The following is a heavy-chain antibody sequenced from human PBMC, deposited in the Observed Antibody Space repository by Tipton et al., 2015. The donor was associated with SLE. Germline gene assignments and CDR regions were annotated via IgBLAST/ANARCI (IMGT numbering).Heavy chain of an antibody. CDR3: ARGYCSDGVCYGFGFFDY. J-gene: IGHJ4*02. Sequence: TLSLTCTVSGGSISSSPYYWAWIRQPPGKGLEWIGTVYSGGNTYHIPSLKTRVTISVDTSRNQFSLKLTSVTAADTAVYFCARGYCSDGVCYGFGFFDYWGQGNLVTVSS. CDR1: GGSISSSPYY. CDR2: VYSGGNT. V-gene: IGHV4-39*07. D-gene: IGHD2-8*01.